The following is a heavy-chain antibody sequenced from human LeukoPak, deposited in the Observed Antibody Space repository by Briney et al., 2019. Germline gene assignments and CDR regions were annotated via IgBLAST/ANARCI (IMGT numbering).Heavy chain of an antibody. V-gene: IGHV4-59*01. CDR2: IYYSEGP. Sequence: SETLSLTCTVSGGSISSYYWSWLRQPPGKGLEWIGYIYYSEGPNYNPSLKSRVTISVDTSKNQFSLKLNSVTAADTAVYYCARGGLVSSFDPWGQGTLVTVSS. CDR1: GGSISSYY. CDR3: ARGGLVSSFDP. J-gene: IGHJ5*02.